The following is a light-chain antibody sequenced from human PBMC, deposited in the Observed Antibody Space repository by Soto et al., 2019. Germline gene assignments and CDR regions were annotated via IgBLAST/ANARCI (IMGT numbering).Light chain of an antibody. V-gene: IGKV3-20*01. CDR3: HLYDTSPPVT. J-gene: IGKJ5*01. Sequence: ENVLTQSPGTLSLSPGERATLSCRASQSVSSSYLAWYQQKPGQAPRLLIYGASSGATGIPDRFSGSGSGTDFTLTISRLEPEDFALYYCHLYDTSPPVTFGKGIRLEXK. CDR2: GAS. CDR1: QSVSSSY.